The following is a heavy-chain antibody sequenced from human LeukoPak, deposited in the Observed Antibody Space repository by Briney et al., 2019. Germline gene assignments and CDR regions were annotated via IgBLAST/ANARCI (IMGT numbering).Heavy chain of an antibody. V-gene: IGHV3-30-3*01. D-gene: IGHD6-19*01. CDR2: ISYDGSNK. Sequence: PGGSLRLSCAASGFTFSSYAMHWVRQAPGKGLEWVAVISYDGSNKYYADSVKGQFTISRDNSKNTLYLQMNSLRAEDTAVYYCARDLQQFQWLVREYYFDYWGQGTLVTVSS. CDR3: ARDLQQFQWLVREYYFDY. CDR1: GFTFSSYA. J-gene: IGHJ4*02.